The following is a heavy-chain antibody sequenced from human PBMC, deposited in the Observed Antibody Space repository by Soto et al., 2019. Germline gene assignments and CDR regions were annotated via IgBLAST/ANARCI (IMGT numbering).Heavy chain of an antibody. CDR3: AREGRGYDWYYFDY. D-gene: IGHD1-1*01. J-gene: IGHJ4*02. CDR2: ISGSGVTP. V-gene: IGHV3-23*01. CDR1: GFTFSDYA. Sequence: EVQVLESGGGLVQPGGSLRLSCAASGFTFSDYAMSWVRPAPGKGLEWVSSISGSGVTPYYSDSVRGRFTISRATSRKTLDFQMDCLRAEDTAVYYCAREGRGYDWYYFDYWGQGGLVTVSS.